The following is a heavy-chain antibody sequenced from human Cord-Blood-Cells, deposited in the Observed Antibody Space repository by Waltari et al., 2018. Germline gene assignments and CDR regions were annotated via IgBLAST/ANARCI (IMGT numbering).Heavy chain of an antibody. J-gene: IGHJ5*02. Sequence: QVQLVESGGGVVQPGRSLRLSCAASGFTCSSYAMHWVRQAPGRGLEWVAVISYNGSNKYYADSGKCRFTISRDNSKNTLYLQMNSLRAEDTAVYYCSGELLNWFDPWGQGTLVTVSS. CDR1: GFTCSSYA. CDR2: ISYNGSNK. V-gene: IGHV3-30-3*01. D-gene: IGHD1-26*01. CDR3: SGELLNWFDP.